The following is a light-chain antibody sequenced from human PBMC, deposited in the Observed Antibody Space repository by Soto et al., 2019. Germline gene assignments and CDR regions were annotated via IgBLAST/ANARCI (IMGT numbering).Light chain of an antibody. J-gene: IGLJ3*02. V-gene: IGLV7-46*01. CDR2: DTN. Sequence: QAVVTQEHSLAVSPGGTVTLTCGSSTGAVATRHYPYWFQQKPGQAPRTLIYDTNNRPSWTPARFSGSLLGDKAALTLSDAQADDEAEYYCSFSYSGIGVFGGGTKLAVL. CDR1: TGAVATRHY. CDR3: SFSYSGIGV.